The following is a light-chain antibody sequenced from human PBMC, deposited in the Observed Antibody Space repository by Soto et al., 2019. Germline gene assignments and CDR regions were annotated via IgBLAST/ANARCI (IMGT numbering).Light chain of an antibody. Sequence: QSALTQPASVCGSPGQSITISCTGTSSDVGGYNYVSWSQHHPGKAPQLIIFEVSNRPSGVSNRFSGSKSGNTASLTISGLQAEDEADYYCSSYRSSSTYVFGTGTKV. CDR2: EVS. CDR3: SSYRSSSTYV. J-gene: IGLJ1*01. CDR1: SSDVGGYNY. V-gene: IGLV2-14*01.